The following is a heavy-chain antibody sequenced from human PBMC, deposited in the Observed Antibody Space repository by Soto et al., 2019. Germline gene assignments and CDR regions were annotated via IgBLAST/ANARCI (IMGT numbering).Heavy chain of an antibody. CDR2: ISWNSGSI. D-gene: IGHD4-17*01. V-gene: IGHV3-9*01. CDR1: GFTFDDYA. Sequence: GGSLRLSCAASGFTFDDYAMHWVRQAPGKGLEWVSGISWNSGSIGYADSVKGRFTISRDNAKNSLYLQMNSLRAEDTALYYCAKPGIGSGDFFNWYDPWGQGTLVTVS. J-gene: IGHJ5*02. CDR3: AKPGIGSGDFFNWYDP.